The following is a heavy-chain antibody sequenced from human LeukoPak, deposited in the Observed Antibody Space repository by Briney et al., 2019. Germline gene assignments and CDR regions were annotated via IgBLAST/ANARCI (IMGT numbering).Heavy chain of an antibody. Sequence: ASVKVSCKASGYTFTSYGISWVRQAPGQGLEWMGWISAYNGNTNYAQKLQGRVTMTTDTSTSTAYMELRSLRSEDTAVYYCATLRVYYDSSGYETLGSYWGQGTLVTVSS. D-gene: IGHD3-22*01. V-gene: IGHV1-18*01. CDR2: ISAYNGNT. J-gene: IGHJ4*02. CDR1: GYTFTSYG. CDR3: ATLRVYYDSSGYETLGSY.